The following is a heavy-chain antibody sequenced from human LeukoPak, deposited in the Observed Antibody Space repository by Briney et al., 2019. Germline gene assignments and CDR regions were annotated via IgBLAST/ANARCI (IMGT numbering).Heavy chain of an antibody. CDR1: GGSISSYY. V-gene: IGHV4-59*01. J-gene: IGHJ4*02. D-gene: IGHD3-22*01. CDR3: ARVVDSTDYYLYYFDY. CDR2: ISYSGST. Sequence: SETLSLTCTVSGGSISSYYWSWIRQPPGKGLELIGYISYSGSTNYNPSLKSRVTISVDTSKNHFSLKLSSVTAADTAVYSCARVVDSTDYYLYYFDYWGQGTLVTVSS.